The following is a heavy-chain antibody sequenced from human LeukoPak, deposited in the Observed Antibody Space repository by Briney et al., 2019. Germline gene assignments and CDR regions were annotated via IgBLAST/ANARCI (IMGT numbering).Heavy chain of an antibody. J-gene: IGHJ5*02. CDR3: ARDTALTTGFDP. V-gene: IGHV4-30-4*01. CDR1: GGSISSGDYY. Sequence: SQTLSLTCTVSGGSISSGDYYWSWIRQPPGKGLEWIGYIYYSGSTYYNPSLKSRVTISVDTSKNQFSLKLSSVTAADTAVYYCARDTALTTGFDPWGQGTLVTVSS. CDR2: IYYSGST. D-gene: IGHD4-17*01.